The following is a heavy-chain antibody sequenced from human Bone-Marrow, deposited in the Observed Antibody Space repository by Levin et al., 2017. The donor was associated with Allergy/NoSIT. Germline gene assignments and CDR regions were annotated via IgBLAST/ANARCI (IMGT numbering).Heavy chain of an antibody. CDR3: ARDQRGDGGY. J-gene: IGHJ4*02. V-gene: IGHV3-23*01. CDR1: GFTFSDYI. CDR2: INSANSNT. Sequence: GGSLRLSCVASGFTFSDYIMTWVRQAPGKGPEWISSINSANSNTYYADSVKGRFTISRDNSKNTLFLQMNSLRVEDTAIYYCARDQRGDGGYWGPGTLVTVSS. D-gene: IGHD7-27*01.